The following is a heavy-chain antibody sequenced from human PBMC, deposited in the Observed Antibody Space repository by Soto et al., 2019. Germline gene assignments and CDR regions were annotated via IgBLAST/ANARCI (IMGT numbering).Heavy chain of an antibody. D-gene: IGHD2-21*02. CDR2: IIPKFGTT. J-gene: IGHJ4*02. V-gene: IGHV1-69*13. CDR3: ARELDPYDGGNSLSLDY. CDR1: GGSFSTYG. Sequence: QVQLVQSGAEVKKPGSSVKVSCKASGGSFSTYGINWVRLAPGQGLEWMGGIIPKFGTTNYAQKFRGRVTITADESTNTAYLELNYLRSEDTAVYFCARELDPYDGGNSLSLDYWGQGTLVTVSS.